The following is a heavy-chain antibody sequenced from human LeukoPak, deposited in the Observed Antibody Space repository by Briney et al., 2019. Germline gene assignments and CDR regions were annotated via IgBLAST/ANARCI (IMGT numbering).Heavy chain of an antibody. CDR3: ARAQGEDYYGSH. J-gene: IGHJ4*02. D-gene: IGHD3-10*01. V-gene: IGHV1-46*01. CDR1: GYTFTNYY. CDR2: INPSGGST. Sequence: ASVKVSCKASGYTFTNYYIHWVRQAPGQGLECMGIINPSGGSTSYAQKFQGRVTMTTDTSTSTAYMQLRSLRSDDTAVYYCARAQGEDYYGSHWGQGTLVSVSS.